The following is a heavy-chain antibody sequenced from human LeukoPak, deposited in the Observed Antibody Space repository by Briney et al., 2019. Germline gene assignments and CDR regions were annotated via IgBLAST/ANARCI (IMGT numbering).Heavy chain of an antibody. J-gene: IGHJ4*02. D-gene: IGHD3-10*01. CDR3: ARADLVRGAYY. CDR2: INPNSGGT. Sequence: ASVKVSCKASGYTFTGYYMHWVRQAPGQGLEWMGRINPNSGGTNYAQKFQGRVTMTRDTSTSTVYMELSSLRSEDTAVYYCARADLVRGAYYWGQGTLVTVSS. CDR1: GYTFTGYY. V-gene: IGHV1-2*06.